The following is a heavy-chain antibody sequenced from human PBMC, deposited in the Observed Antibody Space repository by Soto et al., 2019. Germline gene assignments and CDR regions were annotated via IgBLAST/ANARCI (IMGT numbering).Heavy chain of an antibody. CDR1: GFTFSSYG. J-gene: IGHJ4*02. CDR3: AKALRVTTLDY. D-gene: IGHD4-17*01. V-gene: IGHV3-30*18. Sequence: PGGSLRLSCAASGFTFSSYGMHWVRQAPGKGLEWVAVISYDGSNKYYADSVKGRFTISRDNSKNTLYLQMNSLRAEDTAVYYCAKALRVTTLDYWGQGTLVTVSS. CDR2: ISYDGSNK.